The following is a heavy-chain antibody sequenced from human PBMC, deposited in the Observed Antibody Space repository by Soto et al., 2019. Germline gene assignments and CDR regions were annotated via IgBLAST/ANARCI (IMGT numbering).Heavy chain of an antibody. V-gene: IGHV3-48*02. J-gene: IGHJ3*02. Sequence: VQLVESGGGLVQPGGSLRLSCAASGFTFSSYSMNWVRQAPGKGLEWVSYISSSSSTIYYADSVKGRFTISRDNAKNSLYLQMKSLRDEDTAVYYCARAVLPRTGTMVRGGYVIAFDIWGQGTMVTVSS. CDR1: GFTFSSYS. CDR3: ARAVLPRTGTMVRGGYVIAFDI. CDR2: ISSSSSTI. D-gene: IGHD3-10*01.